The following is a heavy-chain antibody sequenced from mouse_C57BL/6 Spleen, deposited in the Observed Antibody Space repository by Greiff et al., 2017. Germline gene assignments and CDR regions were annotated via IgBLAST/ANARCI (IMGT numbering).Heavy chain of an antibody. CDR2: INYDGSST. CDR1: GFTFSDYY. CDR3: ARNDGYYVYFDV. D-gene: IGHD2-3*01. J-gene: IGHJ1*03. V-gene: IGHV5-16*01. Sequence: DVKLVESEGGLVQPGSSMKLSCTASGFTFSDYYMAWVRQVPEKGLEWVANINYDGSSTYYLDSLKSRFIISRDNAKNILYLQMSSLKSEDTATYYCARNDGYYVYFDVWGTGTTVTVSS.